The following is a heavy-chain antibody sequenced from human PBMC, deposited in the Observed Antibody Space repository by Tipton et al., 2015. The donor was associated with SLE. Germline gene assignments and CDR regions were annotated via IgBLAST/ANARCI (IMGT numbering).Heavy chain of an antibody. Sequence: TLSLTCAVSGGSISDSNWWSWVRQPPGKGLEWIGEIYHSGSTNYNPSLKSRVTISVDKSKNHFSLRLTSVTAADTAVYYCARWEFYVSYHYGMDVWGQGTTVTVSS. J-gene: IGHJ6*02. D-gene: IGHD3-16*01. CDR2: IYHSGST. CDR1: GGSISDSNW. V-gene: IGHV4-4*02. CDR3: ARWEFYVSYHYGMDV.